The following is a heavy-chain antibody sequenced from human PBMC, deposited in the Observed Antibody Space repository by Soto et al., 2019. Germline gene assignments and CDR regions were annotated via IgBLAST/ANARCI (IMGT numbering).Heavy chain of an antibody. CDR2: ISYDGSNK. CDR1: GFTFSSYA. CDR3: AMISYGSGAFDF. V-gene: IGHV3-30-3*01. Sequence: GGSLRLSCAASGFTFSSYAMHWFRQAPGKGLEWVAVISYDGSNKYYADSVKGRFTISRDNSKNTLYLQMNSLRAEDTAVYYCAMISYGSGAFDFWCQGTMLTGSS. J-gene: IGHJ3*01. D-gene: IGHD3-10*01.